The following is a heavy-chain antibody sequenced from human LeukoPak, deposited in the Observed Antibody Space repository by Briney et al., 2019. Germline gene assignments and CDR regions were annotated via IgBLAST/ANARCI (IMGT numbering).Heavy chain of an antibody. J-gene: IGHJ4*02. Sequence: SVKVSCKASGGTFSSYAISWVRQAPGQGLEWMGGIIPIFGTANYAQKFQGRVTITADESTSTAYMELSSLRSEDTAVYYCARVKIQANYYDSSGYWYYFDYWGQGTLVTVSS. CDR3: ARVKIQANYYDSSGYWYYFDY. CDR1: GGTFSSYA. CDR2: IIPIFGTA. V-gene: IGHV1-69*13. D-gene: IGHD3-22*01.